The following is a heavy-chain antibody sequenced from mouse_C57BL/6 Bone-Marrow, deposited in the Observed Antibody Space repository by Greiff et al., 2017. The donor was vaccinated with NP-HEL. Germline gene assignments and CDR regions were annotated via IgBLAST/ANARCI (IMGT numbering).Heavy chain of an antibody. CDR2: INPSSGYT. CDR1: GYTFTSYT. J-gene: IGHJ3*01. Sequence: VKLMESGAELARPGASVKMSCKASGYTFTSYTMHWVKQRPGQGLEWIGYINPSSGYTKYNQKFKDKATLTADKSSSTAYMQLSSLTSEDSAVYYCARIRVFAYWGQGTLVTVSA. V-gene: IGHV1-4*01. CDR3: ARIRVFAY.